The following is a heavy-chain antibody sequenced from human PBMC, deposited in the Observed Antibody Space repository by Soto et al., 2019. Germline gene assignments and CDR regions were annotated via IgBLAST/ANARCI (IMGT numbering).Heavy chain of an antibody. CDR2: INPNNGGT. J-gene: IGHJ4*02. V-gene: IGHV1-2*02. D-gene: IGHD1-26*01. CDR3: ARDLPIVGTTTWDY. CDR1: GYTFTIYG. Sequence: ASVKVSGKASGYTFTIYGISFVRHTPGQGLEWMGWINPNNGGTNYVQKFQGRVTMTMDTSISTAYMELRRLTSDDTAVYYCARDLPIVGTTTWDYWGQGTLVTVPQ.